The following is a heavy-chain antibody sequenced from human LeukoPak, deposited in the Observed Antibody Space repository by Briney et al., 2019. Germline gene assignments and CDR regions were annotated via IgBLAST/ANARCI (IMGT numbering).Heavy chain of an antibody. Sequence: PGGSLRLSCTASGFTFSTYNMNWVRQAPGKGQEWVSSFSTSSNYIYYADSVKGRFTISRDNAKNSLYLQMNSLRVEDTDVYYCARDVGASAPDAFDIWGQGTMVTVSS. CDR3: ARDVGASAPDAFDI. D-gene: IGHD1-26*01. V-gene: IGHV3-21*01. CDR1: GFTFSTYN. CDR2: FSTSSNYI. J-gene: IGHJ3*02.